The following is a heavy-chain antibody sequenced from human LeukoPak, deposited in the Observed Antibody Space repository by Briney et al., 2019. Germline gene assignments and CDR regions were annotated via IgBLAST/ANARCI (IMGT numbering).Heavy chain of an antibody. CDR2: IYRGGST. J-gene: IGHJ4*02. CDR1: GFTVSSNY. Sequence: PGGSLRLSCAASGFTVSSNYMSWVRQAPGKGLEWVSVIYRGGSTYYADSVKGRFTISRDNSKNTLYLQMNSLRAEDTAVYYCARVGGDYGGRWLDYWGQETLVTVSS. V-gene: IGHV3-66*01. D-gene: IGHD2-21*02. CDR3: ARVGGDYGGRWLDY.